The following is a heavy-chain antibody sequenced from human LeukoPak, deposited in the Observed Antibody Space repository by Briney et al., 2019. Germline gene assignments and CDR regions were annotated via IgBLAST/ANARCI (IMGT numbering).Heavy chain of an antibody. V-gene: IGHV4-39*07. CDR2: IYYSGST. CDR3: ARAPGKGATDFGY. J-gene: IGHJ4*02. D-gene: IGHD1-26*01. Sequence: SETLSLTCTVSGGSISSSSYYWGWIRQPPGKGLEWIGSIYYSGSTYYNPSLKSRVTISVDTSKNQFSLKLSSVTAADTAVYYCARAPGKGATDFGYWGQGTLVTVSS. CDR1: GGSISSSSYY.